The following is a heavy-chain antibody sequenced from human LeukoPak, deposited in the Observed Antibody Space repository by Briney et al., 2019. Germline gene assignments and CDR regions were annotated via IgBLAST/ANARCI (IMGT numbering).Heavy chain of an antibody. Sequence: HPGGSLRLSCVGSGFTFSSYSMNWVRQAPGKGLEWVSYISSTSSTRYYADSVKGRFTISRDNAKNSLYLQMNSLRAEDTAVYYCARGAEWLVPLLFDYWGQGTLVTVSS. CDR1: GFTFSSYS. V-gene: IGHV3-48*01. CDR2: ISSTSSTR. J-gene: IGHJ4*02. D-gene: IGHD6-19*01. CDR3: ARGAEWLVPLLFDY.